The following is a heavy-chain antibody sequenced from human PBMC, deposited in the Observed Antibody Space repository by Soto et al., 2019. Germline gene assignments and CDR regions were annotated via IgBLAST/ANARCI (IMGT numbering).Heavy chain of an antibody. CDR2: IYYSGST. V-gene: IGHV4-59*01. CDR3: ARDEQGWYFDL. CDR1: GGSISSYY. J-gene: IGHJ2*01. Sequence: QVQLQESGPGLVKPSETLSLTCTVSGGSISSYYWSWIRQPPGKGLECIGYIYYSGSTNYNPSLKSRVTISVVTSKSQFSLKLSSVTAADTAVYYCARDEQGWYFDLWGRGTLVTVSS.